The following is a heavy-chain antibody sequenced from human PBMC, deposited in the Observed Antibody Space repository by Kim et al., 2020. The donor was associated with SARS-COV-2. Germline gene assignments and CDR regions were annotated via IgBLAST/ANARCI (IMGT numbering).Heavy chain of an antibody. D-gene: IGHD3-10*01. Sequence: SETLSLTCTVSGGSISSYYWSWIRQPPGKGLEWIGYIYYSGSTNYNPSLKSRVTISVDTSKNQFSLKLSSVTAADTAVYYCARLRRGVIYMGYDYWGQGT. V-gene: IGHV4-59*08. CDR1: GGSISSYY. CDR3: ARLRRGVIYMGYDY. J-gene: IGHJ4*02. CDR2: IYYSGST.